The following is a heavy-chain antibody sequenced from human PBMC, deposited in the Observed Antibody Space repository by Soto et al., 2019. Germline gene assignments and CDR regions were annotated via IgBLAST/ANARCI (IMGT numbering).Heavy chain of an antibody. D-gene: IGHD6-13*01. CDR3: AKDLIAATGTPSYYFDS. Sequence: EVQLLESGGGLVQPGGSLRLSCVASGFTFDTYAISWVRQAPGKGLEWVSTVSGSGLYTYSTDSVKGRFTISRDNPRNTLYLQMNSLRLEDTAVYFCAKDLIAATGTPSYYFDSWGQGTLVTVSS. CDR2: VSGSGLYT. CDR1: GFTFDTYA. J-gene: IGHJ4*02. V-gene: IGHV3-23*01.